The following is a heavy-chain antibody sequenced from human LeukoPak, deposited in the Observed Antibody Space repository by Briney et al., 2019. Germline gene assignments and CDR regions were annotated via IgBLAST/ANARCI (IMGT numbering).Heavy chain of an antibody. CDR1: GFTFSSYG. J-gene: IGHJ4*02. CDR3: AKDLDILTGYYTFDY. CDR2: IRYDGSNK. D-gene: IGHD3-9*01. Sequence: PGGSLRLSCAASGFTFSSYGMHWVRQAPGKGLEWVAFIRYDGSNKYYADSVKGRFTISRDNSKNTLYLQMNSLRAEDTAVYYCAKDLDILTGYYTFDYWGQGTLVTVSS. V-gene: IGHV3-30*02.